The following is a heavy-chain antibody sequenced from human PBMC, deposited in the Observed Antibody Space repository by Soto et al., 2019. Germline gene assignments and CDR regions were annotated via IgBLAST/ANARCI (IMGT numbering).Heavy chain of an antibody. CDR2: ISSSSSYI. Sequence: EVQLVESGGGLAKPGGSLRLSCAASGFTFSSYSMNWVRQAPGKGLEWVSSISSSSSYIYYADSVKGRFTISRDNAKNSLYLQMNSLRAEDTAVYYGARDQPGYSYGYGLGYWGQGTLVTVSS. D-gene: IGHD5-18*01. J-gene: IGHJ4*02. CDR3: ARDQPGYSYGYGLGY. CDR1: GFTFSSYS. V-gene: IGHV3-21*01.